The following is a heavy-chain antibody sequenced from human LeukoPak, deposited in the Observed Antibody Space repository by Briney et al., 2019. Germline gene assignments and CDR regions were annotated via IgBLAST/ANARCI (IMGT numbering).Heavy chain of an antibody. CDR2: ISSSSSYT. V-gene: IGHV3-11*06. Sequence: GGSLRLSCAASGFTFSDYYMSWIRQAPGKGLEWVSYISSSSSYTNYADSVKGRLTISRDNAKNSLYLQMNSLRAEDTAVYYCARDLGSGYSGYVPFDYWGQGTLVTVSS. CDR1: GFTFSDYY. J-gene: IGHJ4*02. D-gene: IGHD5-12*01. CDR3: ARDLGSGYSGYVPFDY.